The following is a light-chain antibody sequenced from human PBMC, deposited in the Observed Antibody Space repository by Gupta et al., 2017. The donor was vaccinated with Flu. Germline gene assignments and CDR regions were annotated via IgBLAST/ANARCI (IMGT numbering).Light chain of an antibody. CDR1: SNNVGNQG. Sequence: ATLTCTGNSNNVGNQGAAWLQQHQGQPPKLLSYRNNKRPSGISERFSASRSGNTASLTITGLQPEDEADYHCTAWDSSRNSWVFGGGTKLTVL. J-gene: IGLJ3*02. CDR3: TAWDSSRNSWV. V-gene: IGLV10-54*04. CDR2: RNN.